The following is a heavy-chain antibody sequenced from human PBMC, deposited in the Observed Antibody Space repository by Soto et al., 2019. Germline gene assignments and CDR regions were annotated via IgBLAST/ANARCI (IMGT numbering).Heavy chain of an antibody. CDR2: INPTSGGT. CDR1: GYTFAAYY. D-gene: IGHD4-17*01. CDR3: ARDPDYGDYWGYFFDS. Sequence: QVQLVQSGAEVKKPGASVKVSCKTSGYTFAAYYIHWIRQAPGQGLEWMGWINPTSGGTVYAQNFPDRVTMTRDTSISTADMELRRLNSDDTAVYYCARDPDYGDYWGYFFDSWGQGTPVTVSS. V-gene: IGHV1-2*02. J-gene: IGHJ4*02.